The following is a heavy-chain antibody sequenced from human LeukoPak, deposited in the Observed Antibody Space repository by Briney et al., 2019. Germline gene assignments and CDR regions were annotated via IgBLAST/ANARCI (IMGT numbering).Heavy chain of an antibody. J-gene: IGHJ4*02. D-gene: IGHD5-18*01. V-gene: IGHV4-59*08. CDR1: GGSISNYY. Sequence: PSETLSLTCAISGGSISNYYWSWIRQPPGKGLEWIGYIYYSGTTNYSPSLNSRVNISLDTAKNQFSLRLSSVTAADTAVYYCARQTAKNVDTTRFDSWGQGTLVTVSS. CDR2: IYYSGTT. CDR3: ARQTAKNVDTTRFDS.